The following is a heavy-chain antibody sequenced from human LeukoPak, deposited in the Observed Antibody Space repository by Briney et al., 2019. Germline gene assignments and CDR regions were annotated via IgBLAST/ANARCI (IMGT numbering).Heavy chain of an antibody. CDR3: VPEVVVAATYYFDY. Sequence: GGSLRLSCAASGFTFSSYAMSWVRQAPGKGLEWVLAISGSDGSTYYADSVKGRFTISRDNSKNTLYLQMNSLRAEDTAVYYCVPEVVVAATYYFDYWGQGTLVTVSS. D-gene: IGHD2-15*01. J-gene: IGHJ4*02. CDR2: ISGSDGST. CDR1: GFTFSSYA. V-gene: IGHV3-23*01.